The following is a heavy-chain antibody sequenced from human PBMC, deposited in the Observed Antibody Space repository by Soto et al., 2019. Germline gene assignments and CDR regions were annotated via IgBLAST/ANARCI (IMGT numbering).Heavy chain of an antibody. CDR3: ARASGSSYWFDP. J-gene: IGHJ5*02. CDR2: IYYSGST. Sequence: PSETLSLTCTVSGGSISSGGYYWSWIRQHPGKGLEWIGYIYYSGSTYYNPSLKSRVTISVDTSKNQFSLKLSSVTAADTAVYYCARASGSSYWFDPWGQGTLVTVSS. CDR1: GGSISSGGYY. V-gene: IGHV4-31*03. D-gene: IGHD1-26*01.